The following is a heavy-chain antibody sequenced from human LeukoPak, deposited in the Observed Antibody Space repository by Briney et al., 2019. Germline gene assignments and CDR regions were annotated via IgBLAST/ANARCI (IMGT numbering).Heavy chain of an antibody. CDR2: IGNTET. Sequence: PGGSLRLSCATSGFPFETNVMSWVRQAPGKGLEWVATIGNTETFYADSVTGRFTISRDNSKNTVNLQMNRLRVEDTAIYYCAKDWIQFNRVFDCFDSWGQGTLVTVSS. CDR1: GFPFETNV. V-gene: IGHV3-23*01. J-gene: IGHJ4*02. D-gene: IGHD5-18*01. CDR3: AKDWIQFNRVFDCFDS.